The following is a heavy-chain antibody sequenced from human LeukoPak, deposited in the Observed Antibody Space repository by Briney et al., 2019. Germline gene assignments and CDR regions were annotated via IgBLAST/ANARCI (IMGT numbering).Heavy chain of an antibody. CDR1: GGTFSSYA. J-gene: IGHJ5*02. D-gene: IGHD2-2*01. CDR3: ARGLQLLGIWFDP. Sequence: GASVKVSCKASGGTFSSYAISWVRQAPGQGLEWMGGIIPIFGTANYTQKFQGRVTITADKSTSTAYMELSSPRSEDTAVYYCARGLQLLGIWFDPWGQGTLVTVSS. CDR2: IIPIFGTA. V-gene: IGHV1-69*06.